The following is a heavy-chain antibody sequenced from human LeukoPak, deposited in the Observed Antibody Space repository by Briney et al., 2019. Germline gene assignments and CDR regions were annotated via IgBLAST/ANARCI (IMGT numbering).Heavy chain of an antibody. CDR2: INPNSGGT. CDR1: GYTFTDYY. CDR3: ARGHGYGSGSYYNVPKY. D-gene: IGHD3-10*01. V-gene: IGHV1-2*02. Sequence: ASVKVSCKASGYTFTDYYIHWVRQAPGQGLEWMGWINPNSGGTKFARNFQVRVTMTRDTSIRTAYMELSRPRSDDTAVYYCARGHGYGSGSYYNVPKYWGQGTLVTVSS. J-gene: IGHJ4*02.